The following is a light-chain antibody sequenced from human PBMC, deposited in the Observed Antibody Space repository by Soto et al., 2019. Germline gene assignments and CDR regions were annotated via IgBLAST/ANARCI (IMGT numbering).Light chain of an antibody. CDR3: SSYTTSTTRII. J-gene: IGLJ2*01. Sequence: QSALTQPASVSGSPGQSITISCTGSSSDVGGYNHDSWYQQHPGKAPKLMIYEVSNRPSGVSNRFSGSKSGNTASLTISGLQADDEADYYCSSYTTSTTRIIFGGGTKLTVL. CDR2: EVS. CDR1: SSDVGGYNH. V-gene: IGLV2-14*01.